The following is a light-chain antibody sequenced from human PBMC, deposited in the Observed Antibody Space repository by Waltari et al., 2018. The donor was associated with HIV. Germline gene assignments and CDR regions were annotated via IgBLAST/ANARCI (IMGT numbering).Light chain of an antibody. CDR2: GKH. J-gene: IGLJ2*01. Sequence: SSELTQDATVSVALGQAVRIACQGDNLITYSASWYQQKPGQAPVLVIFGKHNRPSGIPDRFSGSTSGNTASLTITGAQAEDEADYYCKSRDSSGNHVLFGGGTKLTVL. CDR1: NLITYS. CDR3: KSRDSSGNHVL. V-gene: IGLV3-19*01.